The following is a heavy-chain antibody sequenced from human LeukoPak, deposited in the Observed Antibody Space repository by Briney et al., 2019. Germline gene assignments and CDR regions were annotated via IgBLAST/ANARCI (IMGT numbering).Heavy chain of an antibody. J-gene: IGHJ5*02. CDR2: INPSGGST. CDR3: ARGLWDQSLWFGESYNWFDP. CDR1: GYTFTGYY. Sequence: ASVKVSCKASGYTFTGYYMHWVRQAPGQGLEWMGIINPSGGSTSYAQKFQGRVTMTRDTSTSTVYMELSSLRSEDTAVYYCARGLWDQSLWFGESYNWFDPWGQGTLVTVSS. D-gene: IGHD3-10*01. V-gene: IGHV1-46*01.